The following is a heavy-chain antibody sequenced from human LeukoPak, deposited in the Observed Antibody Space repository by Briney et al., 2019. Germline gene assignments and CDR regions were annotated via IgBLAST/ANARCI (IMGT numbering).Heavy chain of an antibody. CDR1: GFTFSSYA. Sequence: GGSLRLSCAASGFTFSSYAMSWVRQAPGKGLEWVSRISGSGGIIYYADSVKGRFTISRDISKSTVFLQMNSLKAEDTAVYYCAKDRRRSTSCYDFDYWGQGTLVTVSS. CDR2: ISGSGGII. CDR3: AKDRRRSTSCYDFDY. D-gene: IGHD2-2*01. V-gene: IGHV3-23*01. J-gene: IGHJ4*02.